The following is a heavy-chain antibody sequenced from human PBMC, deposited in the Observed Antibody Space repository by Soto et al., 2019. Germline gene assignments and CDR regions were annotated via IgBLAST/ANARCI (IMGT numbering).Heavy chain of an antibody. CDR3: ARPVGRVNFEYYYTDC. CDR2: IYYSGST. D-gene: IGHD6-6*01. CDR1: GGSISSSSYY. J-gene: IGHJ6*03. V-gene: IGHV4-39*01. Sequence: QLQLQESGPGLVKPSETLSLTCTVSGGSISSSSYYWGWIRQPPGKGLEWIGSIYYSGSTYYNPSLKSRVIISVDPSKTRCSLRLSSVTAANTAVYYCARPVGRVNFEYYYTDCWGNGSTVIV.